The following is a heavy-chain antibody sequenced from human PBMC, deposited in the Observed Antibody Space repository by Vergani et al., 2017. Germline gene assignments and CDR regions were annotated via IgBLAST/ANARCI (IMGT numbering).Heavy chain of an antibody. V-gene: IGHV2-5*01. J-gene: IGHJ4*02. CDR2: IYWNDDK. CDR3: ARHHYSSGWYDY. CDR1: GFSLSTSGVG. Sequence: QITLKESGPTLVKPTQTLTLTCTFSGFSLSTSGVGVGWIRQPPGKALEWLALIYWNDDKRYSTSLKTRLTISKDTSKNQVVLPMTSMDPVDTATYYCARHHYSSGWYDYWGQGTLVTVSS. D-gene: IGHD6-19*01.